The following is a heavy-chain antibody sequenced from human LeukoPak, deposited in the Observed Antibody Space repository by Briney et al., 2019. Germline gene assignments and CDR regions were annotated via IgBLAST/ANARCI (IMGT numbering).Heavy chain of an antibody. V-gene: IGHV3-48*04. J-gene: IGHJ4*02. CDR2: ISSSGSTI. Sequence: GGSLRLSCAASGFTFSSYAMSWVRQAPGKGLEWVSYISSSGSTIYYADSVKGRFTISRDNAKNSLYLQMNSLRAEDTAVYYCARAVVIMEAYYFDYWGQGTLVTVSS. CDR1: GFTFSSYA. CDR3: ARAVVIMEAYYFDY. D-gene: IGHD3-3*01.